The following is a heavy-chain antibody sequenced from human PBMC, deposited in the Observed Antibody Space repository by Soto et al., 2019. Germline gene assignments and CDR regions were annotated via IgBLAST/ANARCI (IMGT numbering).Heavy chain of an antibody. Sequence: PWEALKISCKCSVYSFTSYWISWFRQMPGKGLEWMGRIDASDSYSNYSPSFQGHVTISADKSISTAYLQWSSLKASDTAMYYCARHAAGSGPFDYWGQGTLVTVSS. V-gene: IGHV5-10-1*01. CDR3: ARHAAGSGPFDY. CDR2: IDASDSYS. J-gene: IGHJ4*02. D-gene: IGHD6-19*01. CDR1: VYSFTSYW.